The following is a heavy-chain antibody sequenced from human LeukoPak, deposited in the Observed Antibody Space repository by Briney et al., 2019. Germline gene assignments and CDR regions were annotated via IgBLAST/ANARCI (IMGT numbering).Heavy chain of an antibody. CDR1: GGSFSGYY. J-gene: IGHJ1*01. CDR3: ARHGLYCSGGSCPFGH. V-gene: IGHV4-39*01. D-gene: IGHD2-15*01. CDR2: IYYSGST. Sequence: SETLSLTCAVYGGSFSGYYWGWIRQPPGKGLEWIGSIYYSGSTYYSPSLKSRVTVSVDTSKNQFSLKLSSVTAADTAVYYCARHGLYCSGGSCPFGHWGQGTLVTVSS.